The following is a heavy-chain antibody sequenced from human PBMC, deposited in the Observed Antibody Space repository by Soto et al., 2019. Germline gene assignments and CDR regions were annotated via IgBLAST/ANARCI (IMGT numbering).Heavy chain of an antibody. D-gene: IGHD3-3*01. CDR1: GGTFSSYA. J-gene: IGHJ6*02. CDR2: IIPIFGTA. CDR3: AREFPTIFGVVTPKDYGMDV. V-gene: IGHV1-69*13. Sequence: SVKVSCKASGGTFSSYAISWVRQAPGQGLEWMGGIIPIFGTANYAQKFQGRVTITADESTSTAYMELSSLRSEDTAVYYCAREFPTIFGVVTPKDYGMDVWGQGTTVTVSS.